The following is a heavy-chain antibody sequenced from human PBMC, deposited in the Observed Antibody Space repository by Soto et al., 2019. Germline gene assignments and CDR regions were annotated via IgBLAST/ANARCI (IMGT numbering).Heavy chain of an antibody. D-gene: IGHD1-26*01. CDR3: ARNRRRGGSYFWDWALHGVDFDY. CDR1: GGSISSGGYY. V-gene: IGHV4-31*03. Sequence: QVRLQESGPELVKPSQTLSLTCTISGGSISSGGYYWSWIRQHPGKGLEWIGYIYYSGSTYYNPSIKSRVTISVDTSKNQCSRKLSSVTAADTAVYYCARNRRRGGSYFWDWALHGVDFDYWCQGTLVTVSS. J-gene: IGHJ4*02. CDR2: IYYSGST.